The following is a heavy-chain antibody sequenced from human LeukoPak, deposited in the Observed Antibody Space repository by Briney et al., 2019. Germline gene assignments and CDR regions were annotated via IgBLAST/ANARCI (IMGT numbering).Heavy chain of an antibody. CDR3: ARDSARKYSSLDS. V-gene: IGHV1-2*02. D-gene: IGHD4-11*01. Sequence: ASVKVSCKASGYTFTGYYIHWVRQAPGQGLEWMGWINPNSGGTIYTQKFQGRVTMTRDTSITTAYMELSGLRSDDTAVYYCARDSARKYSSLDSWGQGTLVTVSS. CDR1: GYTFTGYY. CDR2: INPNSGGT. J-gene: IGHJ4*02.